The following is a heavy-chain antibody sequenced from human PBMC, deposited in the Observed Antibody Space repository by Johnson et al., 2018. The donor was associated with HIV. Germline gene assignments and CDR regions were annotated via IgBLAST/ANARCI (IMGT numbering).Heavy chain of an antibody. J-gene: IGHJ3*02. D-gene: IGHD3-10*01. CDR1: GITVSSSY. Sequence: VQLVESGGGLVQPGGSLRLSCAASGITVSSSYMSWVRQAPGKGLEWVANIKQDGSEKYYVDSVKGRFTISRDNAKNSLYLQMNSLRAEDTAVYYCAREGVPAAFDIWGQGTMVTVSS. V-gene: IGHV3-7*03. CDR2: IKQDGSEK. CDR3: AREGVPAAFDI.